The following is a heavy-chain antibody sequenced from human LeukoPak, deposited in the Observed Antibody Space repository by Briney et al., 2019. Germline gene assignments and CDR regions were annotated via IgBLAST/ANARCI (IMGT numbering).Heavy chain of an antibody. CDR1: GGSISSGGYY. D-gene: IGHD5-18*01. J-gene: IGHJ6*03. CDR3: ARDQYSYGYYYYYYMDV. Sequence: SETLSLTCTVSGGSISSGGYYWSWIRQHPGKGLEWIGYIYYSGSTYYNPSLKSRVTISVDTSKNQFSLKLSSVTAADTAVYYCARDQYSYGYYYYYYMDVWGKGTTVTVSS. V-gene: IGHV4-31*03. CDR2: IYYSGST.